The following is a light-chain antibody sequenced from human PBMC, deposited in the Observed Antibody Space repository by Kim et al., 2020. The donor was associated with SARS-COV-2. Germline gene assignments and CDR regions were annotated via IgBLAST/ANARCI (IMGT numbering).Light chain of an antibody. V-gene: IGKV1-5*03. CDR3: QQYDSYPLT. J-gene: IGKJ4*01. CDR1: QSIATW. CDR2: KAS. Sequence: ASVGDRVTITCRASQSIATWLAWYQQKPGKAPKVLIYKASSLEGGVPTRFSGSGSGTEFTLTISSLQPDDFATYYCQQYDSYPLTFGGGTKVDIK.